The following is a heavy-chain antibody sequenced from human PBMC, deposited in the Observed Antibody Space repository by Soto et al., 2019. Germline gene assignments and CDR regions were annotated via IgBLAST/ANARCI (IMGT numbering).Heavy chain of an antibody. CDR2: IWYDGSNK. CDR1: GFTFSSYG. V-gene: IGHV3-33*01. J-gene: IGHJ4*02. Sequence: PGGSLRLSCAASGFTFSSYGMHWVRQAPGKGLEWVAVIWYDGSNKYYADSVKGRFTISRDNSKNTLYLQMNSLRAEDTAVYYCASQGPYYYDSSGYSYWGQGTLVTVSS. CDR3: ASQGPYYYDSSGYSY. D-gene: IGHD3-22*01.